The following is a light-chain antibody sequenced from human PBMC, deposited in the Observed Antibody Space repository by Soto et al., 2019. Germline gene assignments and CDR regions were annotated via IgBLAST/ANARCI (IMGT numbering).Light chain of an antibody. V-gene: IGLV6-57*04. CDR3: QSYDSSRGIYV. Sequence: NFMLTQPHSVSESPGKTVTISCTRSSGSIASNYVQWYQQRPGSAPTTVIYEDNQRPSGVPDRFSGSIDSSSNSASLTISGLKTEDEADYYCQSYDSSRGIYVFGTGTKLTVL. J-gene: IGLJ1*01. CDR1: SGSIASNY. CDR2: EDN.